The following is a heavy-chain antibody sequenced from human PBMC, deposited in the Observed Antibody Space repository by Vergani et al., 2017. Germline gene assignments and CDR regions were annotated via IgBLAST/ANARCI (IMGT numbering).Heavy chain of an antibody. CDR2: MYHSGST. D-gene: IGHD3-10*01. V-gene: IGHV4-59*01. J-gene: IGHJ5*02. CDR1: GGSMSGYY. Sequence: QLQLQESGPGLVKPSETLSLTCTVSGGSMSGYYWSWIRQPPGKELEWIGYMYHSGSTNYNPSLETRVTISGDTSKNQFSLKLNSVTAADTAVYYCGRVADFYGLESRLLDLWGQGILVTVSS. CDR3: GRVADFYGLESRLLDL.